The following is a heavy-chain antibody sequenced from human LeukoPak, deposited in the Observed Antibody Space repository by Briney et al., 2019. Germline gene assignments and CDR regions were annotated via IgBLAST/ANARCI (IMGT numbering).Heavy chain of an antibody. V-gene: IGHV3-64D*06. D-gene: IGHD2-8*01. Sequence: QPGGSLRLSCSASGFTFSSFGLHWVRQAPGKGLEYVSAINNKGGSTFYADSVKGRFAISRDNSKSTLYLQMSSLRVDDTAVYYCLRWSDYWGQGTLVTVSS. CDR2: INNKGGST. J-gene: IGHJ4*02. CDR1: GFTFSSFG. CDR3: LRWSDY.